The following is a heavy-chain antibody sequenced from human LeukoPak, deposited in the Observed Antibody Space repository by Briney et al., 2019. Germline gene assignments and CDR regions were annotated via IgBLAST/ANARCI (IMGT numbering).Heavy chain of an antibody. CDR3: ARDSSGLDY. CDR2: INHSGST. CDR1: GGSFSGYY. V-gene: IGHV4-34*01. Sequence: PSETLSLTCAVYGGSFSGYYWSWIRQPPGKGLEWIGEINHSGSTNYNPSLKSRVTISVDTSKNQFSLKLSSVTAADTAVYYCARDSSGLDYWGQGTLVTDSS. J-gene: IGHJ4*02. D-gene: IGHD6-19*01.